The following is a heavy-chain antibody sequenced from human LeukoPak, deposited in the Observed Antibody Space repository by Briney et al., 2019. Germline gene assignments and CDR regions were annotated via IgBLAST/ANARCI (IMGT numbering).Heavy chain of an antibody. CDR2: FDPEDGET. CDR3: ATQQLVRFVLRFQH. D-gene: IGHD6-13*01. Sequence: ASVKVSCMVSGYTLTELSMHWVRQAPGKGLEWMGRFDPEDGETIYAQKFQGRVTMTEDTSTNTAYMELSSLRSEDTAVYYCATQQLVRFVLRFQHWGQGTLVTVSS. CDR1: GYTLTELS. V-gene: IGHV1-24*01. J-gene: IGHJ1*01.